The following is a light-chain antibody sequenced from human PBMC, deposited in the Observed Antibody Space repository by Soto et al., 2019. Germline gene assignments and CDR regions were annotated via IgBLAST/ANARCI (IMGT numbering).Light chain of an antibody. J-gene: IGKJ1*01. CDR1: QGIGND. V-gene: IGKV1-39*01. CDR3: QQSYRTPWT. Sequence: EIQMSQSPSSLSAYVGDRVTITCRASQGIGNDLGWYQQKPGQAPKLLLNAASSLQSGVPSRFSGRGSGTNFTLTISSLQPEDFATYFCQQSYRTPWTFGQRTNVAIK. CDR2: AAS.